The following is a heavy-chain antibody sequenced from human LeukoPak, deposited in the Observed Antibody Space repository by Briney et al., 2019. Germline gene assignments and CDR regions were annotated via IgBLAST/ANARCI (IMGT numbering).Heavy chain of an antibody. J-gene: IGHJ4*02. Sequence: SETLSLTCAVYGGSFSGYYWSWIRQSPGKGLERIGEINQSGSTNHNPSLKSRVTISVDTSKNQFSLTVSSVTAADPAVYYCARGYGSGFAYWGQGTLVTVSS. CDR1: GGSFSGYY. V-gene: IGHV4-34*01. CDR3: ARGYGSGFAY. D-gene: IGHD3-10*01. CDR2: INQSGST.